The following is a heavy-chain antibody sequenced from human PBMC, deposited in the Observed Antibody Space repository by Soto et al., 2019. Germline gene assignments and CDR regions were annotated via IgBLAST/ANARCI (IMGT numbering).Heavy chain of an antibody. J-gene: IGHJ6*03. CDR3: ARGAPSIVVVPAPMPYYYMDV. CDR1: GGSFSGYY. V-gene: IGHV4-34*01. CDR2: INHSGST. D-gene: IGHD2-2*01. Sequence: QVQLQQWGAGLLKPSETLSLTCAVYGGSFSGYYWGWIRQPPGKGLGWIGEINHSGSTNYNPSLKSRVTISVDTSKNQFSLKLSAVTAADTAVYYCARGAPSIVVVPAPMPYYYMDVWGKGTTVTVSS.